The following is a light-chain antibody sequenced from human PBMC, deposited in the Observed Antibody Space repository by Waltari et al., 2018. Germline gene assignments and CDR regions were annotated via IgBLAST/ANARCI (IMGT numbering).Light chain of an antibody. CDR2: DVI. CDR1: SSDVGAYNY. J-gene: IGLJ3*02. V-gene: IGLV2-14*03. CDR3: SSFTRASSWV. Sequence: HSALAQPASVSGSPGQSITISCTGTSSDVGAYNYVSWYQQHPGKAPRLMIYDVINRPSGVSNRFSGSKSGNTASLPISGLQAEYEADYYCSSFTRASSWVFGGGTKLTV.